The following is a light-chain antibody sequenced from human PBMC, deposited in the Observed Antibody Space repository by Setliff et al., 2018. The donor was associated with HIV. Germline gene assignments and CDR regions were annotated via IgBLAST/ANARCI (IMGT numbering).Light chain of an antibody. CDR1: SSDIGAYNY. Sequence: QSVLAQPASVSGSPGQSIIISCTGTSSDIGAYNYVSWYQQHPGKAPKLMIYDVSSRPSGVSNRFSGSKSGNTASLTISGLQAEDEADYYCSSYTSSGTLVFGTGTKVTVL. J-gene: IGLJ1*01. V-gene: IGLV2-14*01. CDR2: DVS. CDR3: SSYTSSGTLV.